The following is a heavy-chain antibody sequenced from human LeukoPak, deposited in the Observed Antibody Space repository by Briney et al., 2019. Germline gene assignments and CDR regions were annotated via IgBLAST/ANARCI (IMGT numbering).Heavy chain of an antibody. D-gene: IGHD2-8*01. CDR2: INHSGST. CDR1: GGSFSGYY. Sequence: PSETLSLTCAVYGGSFSGYYWSWIRQPPGKGLEWIGEINHSGSTNYNPSLKSRVTISVDTSKNQFSLKLSSVTAADTAVYYCAGRAVLMVYAIRDDRNWFDPWGQGTLVTVSS. CDR3: AGRAVLMVYAIRDDRNWFDP. J-gene: IGHJ5*02. V-gene: IGHV4-34*01.